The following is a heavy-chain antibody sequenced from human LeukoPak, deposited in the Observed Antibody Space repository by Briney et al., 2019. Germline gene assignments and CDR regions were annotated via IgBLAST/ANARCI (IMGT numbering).Heavy chain of an antibody. Sequence: GGSLRLSCAASGFTFSSYSMNWVRQAPGKGLEWVSSVSSSSSYIYYADSVKGRFTISRDNAKNSLYLQMNSLRAEDTAVYYCARDLIAAASHWFDPWGQGTLVTVSS. D-gene: IGHD6-13*01. CDR2: VSSSSSYI. CDR3: ARDLIAAASHWFDP. J-gene: IGHJ5*02. CDR1: GFTFSSYS. V-gene: IGHV3-21*01.